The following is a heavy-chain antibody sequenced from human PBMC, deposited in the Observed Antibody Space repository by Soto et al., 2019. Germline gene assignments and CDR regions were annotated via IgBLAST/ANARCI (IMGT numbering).Heavy chain of an antibody. CDR2: IKEDGSEK. J-gene: IGHJ6*02. V-gene: IGHV3-7*04. CDR3: ARQTMTNVNYYYYGMDA. CDR1: GFTFSTHW. Sequence: EVQLVESGGGLVQPGGSLRLSCAASGFTFSTHWMSWVRQAAGKGLEWVANIKEDGSEKYYVDSVKGRFTISRDNAKNSLYLQMNSLGAEDTAVYYCARQTMTNVNYYYYGMDAWGQGTTVTVSS. D-gene: IGHD3-22*01.